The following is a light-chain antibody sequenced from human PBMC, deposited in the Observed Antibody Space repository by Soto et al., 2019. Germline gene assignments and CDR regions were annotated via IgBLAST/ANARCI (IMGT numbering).Light chain of an antibody. CDR2: QAS. Sequence: DIQMTQSPSTLSASVGDRVTITCRAGESVSNLLAWYQQRPGKAPKLLIYQASTLERGVPSWFSGSGYGTEFTLTISSLQPDDFATYYCQQCYSFRTFGQGTRVEIK. CDR3: QQCYSFRT. V-gene: IGKV1-5*03. CDR1: ESVSNL. J-gene: IGKJ1*01.